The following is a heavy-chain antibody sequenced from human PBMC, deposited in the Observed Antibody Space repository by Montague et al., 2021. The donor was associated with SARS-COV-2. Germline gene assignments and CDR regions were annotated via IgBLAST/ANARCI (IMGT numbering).Heavy chain of an antibody. CDR3: ARLRRPDGYSYWFGP. Sequence: SETLSLTCTVYGGSISSYYWSWIRQPPGKGLEWIGYIYYGGSTNYSPSFKGRVIMSVDTSNNQFSLRLTSVTAADTAVYYCARLRRPDGYSYWFGPWGQGTLVTVS. D-gene: IGHD5-24*01. V-gene: IGHV4-59*08. J-gene: IGHJ5*02. CDR1: GGSISSYY. CDR2: IYYGGST.